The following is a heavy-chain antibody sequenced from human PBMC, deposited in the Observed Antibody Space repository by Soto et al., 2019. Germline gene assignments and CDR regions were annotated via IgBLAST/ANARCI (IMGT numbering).Heavy chain of an antibody. CDR1: GFTVSSNY. V-gene: IGHV3-66*01. CDR2: IYSGGST. J-gene: IGHJ6*03. D-gene: IGHD4-17*01. CDR3: ARVDGDYYYYYMDV. Sequence: GGSLRLSCAASGFTVSSNYMSWVRQAPGKGLEWVSVIYSGGSTYYADSVKGRFTISRDNSKNTLYLQMNSLRAEDTAVYYCARVDGDYYYYYMDVRGKGTTVTVSS.